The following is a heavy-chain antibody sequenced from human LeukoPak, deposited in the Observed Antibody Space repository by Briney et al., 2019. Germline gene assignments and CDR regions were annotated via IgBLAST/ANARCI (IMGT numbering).Heavy chain of an antibody. CDR1: GITFSSYA. Sequence: GGSLRLSCAASGITFSSYAMSWVRQAPGKGLEWVSAISGSGGSTYYADSVKGRFTISRDNSKNTLDLQMNSLRAEDTAVYYCAKDARTDYCSGGSCYRIDWFDPWGQGTLVTVSS. CDR3: AKDARTDYCSGGSCYRIDWFDP. J-gene: IGHJ5*02. D-gene: IGHD2-15*01. V-gene: IGHV3-23*01. CDR2: ISGSGGST.